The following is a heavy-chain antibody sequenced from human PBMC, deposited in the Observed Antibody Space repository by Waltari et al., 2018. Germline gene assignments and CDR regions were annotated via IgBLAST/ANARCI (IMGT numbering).Heavy chain of an antibody. CDR3: AKEGGLFAGYGSFDY. CDR1: GFTFSSHG. Sequence: QVQLVESGGGVVQPGGSLRLSCAASGFTFSSHGMHWVRQAPGKGLEGVAFIRHDGTKKYSADSVKGRFTISRDNSKNTLYLQMNSLRAEDTAVYYCAKEGGLFAGYGSFDYWGQGTLVTVSS. V-gene: IGHV3-30*02. J-gene: IGHJ4*02. CDR2: IRHDGTKK. D-gene: IGHD5-18*01.